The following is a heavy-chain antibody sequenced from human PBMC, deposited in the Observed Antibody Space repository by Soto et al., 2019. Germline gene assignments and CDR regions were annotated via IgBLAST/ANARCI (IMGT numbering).Heavy chain of an antibody. Sequence: EVQLLESGGGLVQPGGSLRLSCAASGLTFSLYAMTWVRQAPGKGLEWVLAISGSGSSTYYADSVKGRFTTSRDNSKNTLFLQMDSLRAEDTAVYYCAKDPGYSNYYGIDVWGQGTTVTVSS. V-gene: IGHV3-23*01. J-gene: IGHJ6*02. CDR2: ISGSGSST. CDR3: AKDPGYSNYYGIDV. CDR1: GLTFSLYA. D-gene: IGHD4-4*01.